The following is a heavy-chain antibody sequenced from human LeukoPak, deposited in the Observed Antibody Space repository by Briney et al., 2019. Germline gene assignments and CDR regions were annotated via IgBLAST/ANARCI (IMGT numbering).Heavy chain of an antibody. J-gene: IGHJ5*02. CDR2: INTGNGNT. CDR3: ARDLAGATEYSWWFDP. D-gene: IGHD1-26*01. Sequence: GASVKVSCKASGYSFINSAMNWVRQAPGQRLEWMGWINTGNGNTKYSQKFQGRVTITSDTSASTAYVELSSLRSEDTALYYCARDLAGATEYSWWFDPWGQGTLVTVSS. CDR1: GYSFINSA. V-gene: IGHV1-3*04.